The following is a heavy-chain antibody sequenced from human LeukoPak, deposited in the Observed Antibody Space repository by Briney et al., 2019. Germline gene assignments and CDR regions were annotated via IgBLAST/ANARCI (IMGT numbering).Heavy chain of an antibody. Sequence: GWSLRLSCAASGFTFSSYEMNWVRQAPGKGLEWVSYISSSGSTIYYADSVKGRFTISRDNAKNSLYLQMNSLRAEDTAVYYCARVLYSSSWYSYYYYMDVWGKGTTVTISS. D-gene: IGHD6-13*01. J-gene: IGHJ6*03. CDR1: GFTFSSYE. CDR3: ARVLYSSSWYSYYYYMDV. CDR2: ISSSGSTI. V-gene: IGHV3-48*03.